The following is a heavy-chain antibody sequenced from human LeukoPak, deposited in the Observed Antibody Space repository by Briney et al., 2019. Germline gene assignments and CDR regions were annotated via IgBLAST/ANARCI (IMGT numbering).Heavy chain of an antibody. V-gene: IGHV3-23*01. J-gene: IGHJ4*02. Sequence: GGSLRLSCAASGFIFSSYAMSWVRQAPGKGLEWVSGISGGGGSTYHADSVQGRFTISRDNSKNTLYLQMNSLRAEDTAVYYCAKDPTGYSSSWYYFDYWGQGSLDTVSS. D-gene: IGHD6-13*01. CDR1: GFIFSSYA. CDR3: AKDPTGYSSSWYYFDY. CDR2: ISGGGGST.